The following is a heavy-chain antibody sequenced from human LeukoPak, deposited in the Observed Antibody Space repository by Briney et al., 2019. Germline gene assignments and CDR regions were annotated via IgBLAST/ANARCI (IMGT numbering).Heavy chain of an antibody. CDR1: GFTFSSYS. V-gene: IGHV3-21*01. J-gene: IGHJ4*02. CDR3: ARDGGWFSLAY. D-gene: IGHD6-19*01. CDR2: ISSSISYI. Sequence: GGSLRLSCTASGFTFSSYSMNWVRQAPGQGLEWVSSISSSISYIYYADSVKGRFTISRDNAKNSLYLQMNSLRAEDTAVYYCARDGGWFSLAYWGQGTLVTVSS.